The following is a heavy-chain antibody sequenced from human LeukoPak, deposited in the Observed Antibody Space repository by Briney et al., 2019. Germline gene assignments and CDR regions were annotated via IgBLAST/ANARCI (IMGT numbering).Heavy chain of an antibody. V-gene: IGHV3-64*01. CDR3: ARRGYPYAYDY. CDR2: ITPDGTYT. J-gene: IGHJ4*02. CDR1: GFTFSSYW. D-gene: IGHD5-18*01. Sequence: PGGSLRLSCAASGFTFSSYWMSWVRQAPGKGLEYVSAITPDGTYTFYANSVKGRFTISRDNSKNTLFLQMGSLRAEDMALYYCARRGYPYAYDYWGQGTLVTVSS.